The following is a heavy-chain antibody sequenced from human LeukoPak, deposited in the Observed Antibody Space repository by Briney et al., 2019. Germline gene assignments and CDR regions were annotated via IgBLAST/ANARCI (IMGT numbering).Heavy chain of an antibody. D-gene: IGHD3-22*01. CDR1: GGSISSYY. CDR2: IYYSGST. Sequence: SETLSLTCTGSGGSISSYYWSWIRQPPGKGLEWIGYIYYSGSTNYNPSLKSRVTISVDTSKNQFSLKLSSVTAADTAVYYCARHSAMIVGWVDWYFDLWGRGTLVTVSS. J-gene: IGHJ2*01. V-gene: IGHV4-59*08. CDR3: ARHSAMIVGWVDWYFDL.